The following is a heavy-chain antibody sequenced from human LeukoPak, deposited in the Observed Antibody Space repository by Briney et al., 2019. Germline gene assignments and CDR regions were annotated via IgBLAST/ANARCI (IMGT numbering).Heavy chain of an antibody. Sequence: GGSLRLSCTASGFTFSSYEMNWVRQAPGKGLEWVSYISSSGSTIYYADSVKGRFTISRDNSKNTLYLQMNSLRAEDTAVYYCAKSPPSRDCGGDCSPQDYYYYYYMDVWGKGTTVTISS. CDR3: AKSPPSRDCGGDCSPQDYYYYYYMDV. CDR1: GFTFSSYE. D-gene: IGHD2-21*02. V-gene: IGHV3-48*03. CDR2: ISSSGSTI. J-gene: IGHJ6*03.